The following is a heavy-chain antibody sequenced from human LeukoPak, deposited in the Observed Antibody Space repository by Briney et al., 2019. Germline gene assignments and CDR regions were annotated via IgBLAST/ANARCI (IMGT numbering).Heavy chain of an antibody. CDR2: INPNSGGT. Sequence: ASVKVSCKASGYTFTGYYMHWVRQAPGQGLEWMGWINPNSGGTNYAQKFQGRVTMTRDTSISTAYMELSRLRSDDTAVYCCARLGNIVVVPAATMGAFDTWGQGTMVTVSS. J-gene: IGHJ3*02. V-gene: IGHV1-2*02. D-gene: IGHD2-2*01. CDR3: ARLGNIVVVPAATMGAFDT. CDR1: GYTFTGYY.